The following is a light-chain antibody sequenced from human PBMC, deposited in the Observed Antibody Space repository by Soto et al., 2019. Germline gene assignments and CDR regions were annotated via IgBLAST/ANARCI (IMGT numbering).Light chain of an antibody. CDR3: QQYDSSPWT. V-gene: IGKV3-20*01. Sequence: EIVLTQSPGTLSLSPGERATLSCRASQSVSSNYLAWYQQQPGPAPRLLIYGASSRATGIPDRFSGSGSGTDFTLTISRLEPEDFAVYYCQQYDSSPWTFGQGTKVEIK. CDR1: QSVSSNY. J-gene: IGKJ1*01. CDR2: GAS.